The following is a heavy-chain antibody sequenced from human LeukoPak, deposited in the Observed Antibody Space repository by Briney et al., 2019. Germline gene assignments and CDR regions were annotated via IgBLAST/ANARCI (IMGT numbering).Heavy chain of an antibody. CDR1: GGSISSSSYY. J-gene: IGHJ4*02. V-gene: IGHV4-39*07. CDR3: ARASRTGLGIGSFDY. D-gene: IGHD7-27*01. CDR2: IYYSGST. Sequence: SETLSLTCTVSGGSISSSSYYWGWIRQPPGKGLEWIGSIYYSGSTYHNPSLKSRVTISVDTSKNQFSLKLSSVTAADTAVYYCARASRTGLGIGSFDYWAREPWSPSPQ.